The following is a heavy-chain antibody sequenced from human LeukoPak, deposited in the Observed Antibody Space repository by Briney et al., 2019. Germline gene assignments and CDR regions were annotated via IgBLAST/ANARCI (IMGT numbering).Heavy chain of an antibody. V-gene: IGHV4-34*01. CDR2: ISHSGSD. CDR3: ARADWLLHGDQYAFDL. Sequence: SSDTLSLICAVSSASIKYYYWIWIRQPPGKGLEWIGDISHSGSDNYNPSLKSRLTTSVDTSNNHFSLTLTSVTAADTAVYYCARADWLLHGDQYAFDLWGPGTTVIVSS. CDR1: SASIKYYY. J-gene: IGHJ3*01. D-gene: IGHD6-19*01.